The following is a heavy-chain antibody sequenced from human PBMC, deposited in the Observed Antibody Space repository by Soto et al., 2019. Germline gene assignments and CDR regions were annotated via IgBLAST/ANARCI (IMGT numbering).Heavy chain of an antibody. CDR1: GYTFTSYG. CDR2: ISAYNGNT. CDR3: ARDGGSYSRIRGY. J-gene: IGHJ4*02. V-gene: IGHV1-18*01. D-gene: IGHD1-26*01. Sequence: QVQLVQSGAEVKKPGASVKVSCKASGYTFTSYGIIWVRQAPGQGLAWMGWISAYNGNTNYAQKLQGRVTMTTDTSSSTADMELRGLISDDTDVYYCARDGGSYSRIRGYWGRGTLVTVSS.